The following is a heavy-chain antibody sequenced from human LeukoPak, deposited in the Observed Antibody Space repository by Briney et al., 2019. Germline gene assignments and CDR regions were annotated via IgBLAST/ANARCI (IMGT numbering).Heavy chain of an antibody. CDR1: GDSLRSHY. J-gene: IGHJ6*02. D-gene: IGHD3-10*01. V-gene: IGHV4-59*08. CDR2: IYYTRTI. CDR3: ARVTWFGETANHYGMDV. Sequence: SETLSLTCNVSGDSLRSHYWSWFRQPPGKGLEWIGHIYYTRTINYNPSLKSRISIAVDTSKMQFSLKLTSVTAADAAMYYCARVTWFGETANHYGMDVWGQGTTVTVSS.